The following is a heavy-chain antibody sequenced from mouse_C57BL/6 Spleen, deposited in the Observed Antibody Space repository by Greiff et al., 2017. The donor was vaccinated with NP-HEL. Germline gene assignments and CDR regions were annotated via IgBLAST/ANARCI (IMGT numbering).Heavy chain of an antibody. CDR1: GFTFSDYG. CDR2: ISSGSSTI. D-gene: IGHD1-1*01. V-gene: IGHV5-17*01. J-gene: IGHJ4*01. CDR3: ARTQYYGAMDY. Sequence: DVKLVESGGGLVKPGGSLKLSCAASGFTFSDYGMHWVRQAPEKGLEWVAYISSGSSTIYYADTVKGRFTISRDNAKNTLFLQMTSLRSEDTAMYYCARTQYYGAMDYWGQGTSVTVSS.